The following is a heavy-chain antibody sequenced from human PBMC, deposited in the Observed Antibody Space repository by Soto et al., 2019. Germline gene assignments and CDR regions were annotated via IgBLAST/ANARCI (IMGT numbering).Heavy chain of an antibody. CDR1: GYTFTSYG. Sequence: GASVKVSCKASGYTFTSYGISWVRQAPGQGLDWMGWISAYSGNTNYAQKLQGRVTMTTDTSTSTAYMELRSLRSDDTAVYYCAREYDFWSGYYTPTWGMDVWGQGTTVTVSS. CDR3: AREYDFWSGYYTPTWGMDV. J-gene: IGHJ6*02. CDR2: ISAYSGNT. V-gene: IGHV1-18*04. D-gene: IGHD3-3*01.